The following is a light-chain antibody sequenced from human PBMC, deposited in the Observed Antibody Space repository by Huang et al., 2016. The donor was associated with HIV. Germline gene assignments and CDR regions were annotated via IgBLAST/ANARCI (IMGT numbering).Light chain of an antibody. J-gene: IGKJ1*01. V-gene: IGKV1-39*01. CDR1: QTISNY. Sequence: DIQMTQSPSSLSASVGDRVTITCRASQTISNYLNWYQQKPGKAPNILIYAASDLQSGVPSRFSGRRSGTDFTLTISSLQPEDSATYYCQQSSISPWTFGQGTRVEIK. CDR3: QQSSISPWT. CDR2: AAS.